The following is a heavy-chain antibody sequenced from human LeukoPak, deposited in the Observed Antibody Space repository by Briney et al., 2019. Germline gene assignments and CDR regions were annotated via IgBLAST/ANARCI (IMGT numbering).Heavy chain of an antibody. CDR3: ASKLYSKTNNWFDP. Sequence: SQTLSLTCTVSGGSISSGDYYWSWIRQPPGKGLEWIGYIYYSGSTYYNPSLKSRVTISVDTSKNQFSLKLSSVTAADTAVYYSASKLYSKTNNWFDPWGQGTLVTVSS. D-gene: IGHD6-13*01. CDR1: GGSISSGDYY. V-gene: IGHV4-30-4*01. J-gene: IGHJ5*02. CDR2: IYYSGST.